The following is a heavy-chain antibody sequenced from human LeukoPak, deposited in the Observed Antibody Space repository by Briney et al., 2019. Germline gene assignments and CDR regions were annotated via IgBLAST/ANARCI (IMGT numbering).Heavy chain of an antibody. CDR1: GVTFSSYG. CDR2: RWYDGSNK. V-gene: IGHV3-33*01. D-gene: IGHD3-10*01. CDR3: ARGMDQMVRDIDAFDI. J-gene: IGHJ3*02. Sequence: GGSLRLSCAASGVTFSSYGMHWGRQAPGERREWVAVRWYDGSNKYYADSVKGRFTISRDNSKNTLYLQMNSLRAEDTAVYYCARGMDQMVRDIDAFDIWGQGTMVTVSS.